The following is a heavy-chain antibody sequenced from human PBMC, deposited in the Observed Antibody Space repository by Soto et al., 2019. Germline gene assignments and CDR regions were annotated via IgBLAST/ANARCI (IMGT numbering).Heavy chain of an antibody. CDR1: GFLLTTSEVN. J-gene: IGHJ4*02. Sequence: QITLKESGPTLVKPTQTLTLTCTFSGFLLTTSEVNVGWIRQPPEKAPECLALIYWDDATRYSPSLKNRLTISKDTSKNHVVLTMTNMAPVDTATYYCVHRPTNYDVSSGFYTCFGYWGQGLLVTGSS. V-gene: IGHV2-5*02. CDR2: IYWDDAT. D-gene: IGHD3-3*01. CDR3: VHRPTNYDVSSGFYTCFGY.